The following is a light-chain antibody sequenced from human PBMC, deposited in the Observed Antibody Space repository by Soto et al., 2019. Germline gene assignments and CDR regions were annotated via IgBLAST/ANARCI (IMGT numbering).Light chain of an antibody. CDR3: QQFRTSVT. CDR2: GSS. V-gene: IGKV3-20*01. J-gene: IGKJ1*01. CDR1: QSIGNNY. Sequence: EIVLTQSPGTLSLSPGERATLSCRASQSIGNNYLAWYQQKPGQAPRLLIDGSSTRATDIPDRFSGSGSGTDFTLTISRLEPEDFAVYYCQQFRTSVTFGQGTKV.